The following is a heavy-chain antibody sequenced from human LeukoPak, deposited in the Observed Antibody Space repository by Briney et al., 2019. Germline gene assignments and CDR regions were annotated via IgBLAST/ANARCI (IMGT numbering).Heavy chain of an antibody. J-gene: IGHJ4*02. CDR2: INEDGSKK. V-gene: IGHV3-7*03. CDR1: GFVFSGYW. Sequence: PGGSLRLSCAASGFVFSGYWMGWVRQAPGKGLEWVANINEDGSKKHYLDSVEGRFTISRDNAKNSLYLQMNSLRAEDTAVFYCASDRDFRLHYWGQGTLVTVSS. CDR3: ASDRDFRLHY. D-gene: IGHD2-21*02.